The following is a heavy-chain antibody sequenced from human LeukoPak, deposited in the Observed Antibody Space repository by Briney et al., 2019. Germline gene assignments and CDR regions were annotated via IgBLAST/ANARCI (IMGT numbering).Heavy chain of an antibody. CDR2: ISWNSGSI. D-gene: IGHD6-13*01. CDR3: AKDLGYSSSWSDY. CDR1: GFTFDDYA. V-gene: IGHV3-9*01. J-gene: IGHJ4*02. Sequence: GRSLRLSCAASGFTFDDYAMHWVRQAPGKGLEWVSAISWNSGSIGYADSVKGRFTISRDNAKNSLYLQMNSLRAEDTALYYCAKDLGYSSSWSDYWGQGTLVTVSS.